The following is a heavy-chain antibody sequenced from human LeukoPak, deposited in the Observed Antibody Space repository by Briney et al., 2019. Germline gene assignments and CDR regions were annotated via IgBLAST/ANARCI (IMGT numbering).Heavy chain of an antibody. CDR2: IRYDGSNK. V-gene: IGHV3-30*02. Sequence: GSLRLSCAASGFTFSSYAMSWVRQAPGKGLEWVAFIRYDGSNKYYADSVKGRFTISRDNSKNTLYLQMNSLRAEDTAVYYCAKSLSQYYYGSGVDYWGQGTLVTVSS. J-gene: IGHJ4*02. D-gene: IGHD3-10*01. CDR3: AKSLSQYYYGSGVDY. CDR1: GFTFSSYA.